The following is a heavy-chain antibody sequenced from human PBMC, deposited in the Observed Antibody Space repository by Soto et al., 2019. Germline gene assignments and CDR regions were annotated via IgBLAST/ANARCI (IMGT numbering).Heavy chain of an antibody. Sequence: KPSETLSLTCAVYGGSFSGYYWSWIRQPPGKGLEWIGEINHSGSTNYNPSLKSRVTISVDTSKNQFSLKLSSVTAADTAVYYCARPAGLWGSYRRIGNWFDPWGQGTLVTVS. CDR1: GGSFSGYY. CDR3: ARPAGLWGSYRRIGNWFDP. J-gene: IGHJ5*02. D-gene: IGHD3-16*02. V-gene: IGHV4-34*01. CDR2: INHSGST.